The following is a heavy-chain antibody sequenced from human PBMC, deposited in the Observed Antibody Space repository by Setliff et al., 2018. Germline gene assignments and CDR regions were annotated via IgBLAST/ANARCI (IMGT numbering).Heavy chain of an antibody. J-gene: IGHJ6*03. CDR1: GYTFTGYY. CDR2: INPSGGST. D-gene: IGHD6-6*01. CDR3: ARAEYTSSSLYYYMDV. V-gene: IGHV1-46*01. Sequence: ASVKVSCKASGYTFTGYYMHWVRQAPGQGLEWMGIINPSGGSTSYAQKFQGRVTMTRDTSTSTVYMELSRLTSDNTAVYYCARAEYTSSSLYYYMDVWGKGTTVTVSS.